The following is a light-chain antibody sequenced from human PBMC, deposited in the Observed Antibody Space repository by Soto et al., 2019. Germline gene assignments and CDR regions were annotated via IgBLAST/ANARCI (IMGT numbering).Light chain of an antibody. J-gene: IGKJ2*01. CDR2: GAS. V-gene: IGKV3-20*01. CDR1: QSVSSSD. CDR3: QQYGGSPLYT. Sequence: IALTQSPGTLSLSPGDRATLSCRASQSVSSSDLAWYQQKPGQAPRLLIYGASTRATGIPDRFSGSGSGPDFTLTISRLEPEDLAVYYCQQYGGSPLYTFGQGTKLEIK.